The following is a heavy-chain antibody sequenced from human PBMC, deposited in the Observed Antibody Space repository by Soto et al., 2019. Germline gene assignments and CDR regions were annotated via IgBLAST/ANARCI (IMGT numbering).Heavy chain of an antibody. V-gene: IGHV3-30*03. J-gene: IGHJ6*02. CDR1: GFTSTSYG. Sequence: SLRLSCAASGFTSTSYGIHWVRQAPGKGLEWVAVISYDGSNKYYADSVKGRFTISRDNSKNTLYLQMNSLRAEDTAVYYCASEGYSYENSGMDVWGQGTTVTV. CDR3: ASEGYSYENSGMDV. CDR2: ISYDGSNK. D-gene: IGHD5-18*01.